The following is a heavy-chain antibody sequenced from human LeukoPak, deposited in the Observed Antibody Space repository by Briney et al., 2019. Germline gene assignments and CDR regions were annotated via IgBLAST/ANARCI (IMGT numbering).Heavy chain of an antibody. CDR1: GFTVSSNY. Sequence: AGGSLRLSCAASGFTVSSNYMSWVRQAPGKGLEWVSVIYSGGSTYYADSVKGRFTISRDNSKNTLYLQMNSLRAEDTAVYYCAREPHYYDSSGYLHDAFDIWGQGTMVTVSS. J-gene: IGHJ3*02. V-gene: IGHV3-66*01. CDR3: AREPHYYDSSGYLHDAFDI. D-gene: IGHD3-22*01. CDR2: IYSGGST.